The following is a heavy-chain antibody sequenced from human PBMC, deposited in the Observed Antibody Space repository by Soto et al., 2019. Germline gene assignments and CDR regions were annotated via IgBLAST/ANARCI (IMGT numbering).Heavy chain of an antibody. D-gene: IGHD3-22*01. J-gene: IGHJ3*02. Sequence: PSQTLSLTCAISVGSVASNSAAWNWIRQSPSRGLEWLGRTHYRSKWYNDYAVSVKSRITINPDTSKNQFSLQLNSVTPEDTAVYYCAREGEHFTMIVVDAFDIWGQGSMVTGS. CDR2: THYRSKWYN. CDR1: VGSVASNSAA. CDR3: AREGEHFTMIVVDAFDI. V-gene: IGHV6-1*01.